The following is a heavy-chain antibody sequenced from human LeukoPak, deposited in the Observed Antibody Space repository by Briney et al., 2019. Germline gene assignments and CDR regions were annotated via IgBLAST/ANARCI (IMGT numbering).Heavy chain of an antibody. CDR1: GFTFSSYA. CDR2: ISGGHGGT. D-gene: IGHD1/OR15-1a*01. J-gene: IGHJ4*02. V-gene: IGHV3-23*01. Sequence: GALRLSCAASGFTFSSYAMSWVRQAAGKGLEWVSSISGGHGGTYYADSVKGRFTISRDDSKNTLYLQVNSLRAEDTAVYYCARGQYASGWNSGNYWGQGTLVTVSS. CDR3: ARGQYASGWNSGNY.